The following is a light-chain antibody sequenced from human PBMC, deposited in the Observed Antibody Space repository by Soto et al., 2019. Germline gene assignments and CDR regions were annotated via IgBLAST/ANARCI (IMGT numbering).Light chain of an antibody. CDR2: AAS. CDR1: ETIKKNY. Sequence: EIVLTQSPGSLSLSPGEGSTLSCRASETIKKNYLAWYQQQPGQAPRLLIYAASRRDTGIPDRFSGRGSGTGFTLTISRLEPEDIAVFYCQQYAESPITFGQGTRLEIK. V-gene: IGKV3-20*01. J-gene: IGKJ5*01. CDR3: QQYAESPIT.